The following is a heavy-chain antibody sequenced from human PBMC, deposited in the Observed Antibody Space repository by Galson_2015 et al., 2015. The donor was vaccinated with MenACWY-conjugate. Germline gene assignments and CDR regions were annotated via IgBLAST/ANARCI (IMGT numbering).Heavy chain of an antibody. CDR1: GLSVSYNY. Sequence: SLRLSCAASGLSVSYNYMSWVRQAPGKGLKWVSSMFRDGMSYYADSVRGRVTISRDNFQNMLYLQMNSLRVEDTAVYFCASSEYDDLHRGAFDLWGRGTLVTVSS. V-gene: IGHV3-53*01. J-gene: IGHJ3*01. CDR2: MFRDGMS. D-gene: IGHD2/OR15-2a*01. CDR3: ASSEYDDLHRGAFDL.